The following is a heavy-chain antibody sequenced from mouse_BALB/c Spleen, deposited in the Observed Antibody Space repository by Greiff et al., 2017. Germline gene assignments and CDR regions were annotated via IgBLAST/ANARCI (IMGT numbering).Heavy chain of an antibody. CDR2: IYPGDGDT. J-gene: IGHJ3*01. Sequence: QVQLKESGAELARPGASVKLSCKASGYTFTSYWMQWVKQRPGQGLEWIGAIYPGDGDTRYTQKFKGKATLTADKSSSTAYMQLSSLASEDSAVYYCAREDGAYWGQGTLVTVSA. CDR1: GYTFTSYW. D-gene: IGHD2-3*01. CDR3: AREDGAY. V-gene: IGHV1-87*01.